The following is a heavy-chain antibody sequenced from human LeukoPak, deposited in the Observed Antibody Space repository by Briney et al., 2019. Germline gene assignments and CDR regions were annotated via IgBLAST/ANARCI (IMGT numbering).Heavy chain of an antibody. Sequence: SETLSLTCTVYGASISSHYWSWIRQPPGRGLEWIGYIYYTGSTDYNPSLKGRVTMSIDTSKNQFSLRLYSVTTTNAAVYYFAIVVGDSQSGWFDPWGRGRLVTVSS. J-gene: IGHJ5*02. CDR3: AIVVGDSQSGWFDP. CDR1: GASISSHY. V-gene: IGHV4-59*11. D-gene: IGHD2-21*01. CDR2: IYYTGST.